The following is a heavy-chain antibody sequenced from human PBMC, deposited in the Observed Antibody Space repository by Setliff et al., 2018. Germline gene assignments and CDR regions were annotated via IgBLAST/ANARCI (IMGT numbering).Heavy chain of an antibody. CDR3: ARVYYGSGSLYDY. D-gene: IGHD3-10*01. CDR1: GGSISSGDYS. V-gene: IGHV4-30-2*01. CDR2: IYHSGST. J-gene: IGHJ4*02. Sequence: SETLSLTCAVSGGSISSGDYSWSWIRQPPGKGLGWIGYIYHSGSTYYNPSLKSRVTMSVDRSKNQFSLKLSSVTAADTAVYYCARVYYGSGSLYDYWGQGTLVTVSS.